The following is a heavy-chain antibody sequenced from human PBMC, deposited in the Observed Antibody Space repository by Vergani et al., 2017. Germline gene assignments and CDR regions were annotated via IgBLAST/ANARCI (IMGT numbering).Heavy chain of an antibody. J-gene: IGHJ4*02. CDR2: INHSGST. CDR1: GGSFSGYY. Sequence: QVQLQESGPGLLKPSETLSLTCAVYGGSFSGYYWSWIRQPPGKGLEWIGEINHSGSTNYNPSLKSRVTISVDTSKNQFSLKLSSVTAADTAVYYCARSTYYDFWSGYSRYDYWGQGTLVTVSS. D-gene: IGHD3-3*01. CDR3: ARSTYYDFWSGYSRYDY. V-gene: IGHV4-34*01.